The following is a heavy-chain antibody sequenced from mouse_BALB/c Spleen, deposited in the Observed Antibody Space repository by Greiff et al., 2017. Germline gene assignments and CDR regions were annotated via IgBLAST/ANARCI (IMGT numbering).Heavy chain of an antibody. J-gene: IGHJ3*01. CDR2: ISYDGSN. CDR3: ASLAYYRYDGFAY. CDR1: GYSITSGYY. V-gene: IGHV3-6*02. Sequence: ESGPGLVKPSQSLSLTCSVTGYSITSGYYWNWIRQFPGNKLEWMGYISYDGSNNYNPSLKNRISITRDTSKNQFFLKLNSVTTEDTATYYCASLAYYRYDGFAYWGQGTLVTVSA. D-gene: IGHD2-14*01.